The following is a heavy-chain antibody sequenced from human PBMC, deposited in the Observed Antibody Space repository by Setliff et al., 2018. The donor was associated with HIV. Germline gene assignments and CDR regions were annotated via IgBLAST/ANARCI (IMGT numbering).Heavy chain of an antibody. J-gene: IGHJ4*02. Sequence: GGSLRLSCAAAEFTLNKYSVTWVRQAPGKGLEWVASMSYSGHYIHHADSVKGRFTISRDNAQNLVYLEMNSLRAEDTAVYFCARPRFSSSSGYSGQRTWGFWGQGTLVTVSS. CDR3: ARPRFSSSSGYSGQRTWGF. V-gene: IGHV3-21*01. CDR1: EFTLNKYS. CDR2: MSYSGHYI. D-gene: IGHD5-12*01.